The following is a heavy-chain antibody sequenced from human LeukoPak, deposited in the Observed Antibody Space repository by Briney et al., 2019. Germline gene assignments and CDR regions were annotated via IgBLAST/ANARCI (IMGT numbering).Heavy chain of an antibody. CDR3: AGIAAAGNRNFDY. CDR2: MNPNSGNT. Sequence: ASVKVSCKASGYTFTSYDINWVRQATGQGLEWMGWMNPNSGNTGYAQKFQGRVTMTRNTSISTAYMELSSLRTEDTAVYYSAGIAAAGNRNFDYWGQGTLVTVSS. J-gene: IGHJ4*02. V-gene: IGHV1-8*01. CDR1: GYTFTSYD. D-gene: IGHD6-13*01.